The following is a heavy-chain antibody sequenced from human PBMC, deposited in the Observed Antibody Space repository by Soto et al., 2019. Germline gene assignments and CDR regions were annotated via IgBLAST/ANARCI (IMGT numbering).Heavy chain of an antibody. CDR2: INHRGST. Sequence: WTWIRQSPGKGLEWIGDINHRGSTTNNPSLKSRVTLSLDTSKSQFSLSLSSVTAADTAVYYCARILVGAFDFWGQGALVTVSS. V-gene: IGHV4-34*01. CDR3: ARILVGAFDF. J-gene: IGHJ4*02. D-gene: IGHD1-26*01.